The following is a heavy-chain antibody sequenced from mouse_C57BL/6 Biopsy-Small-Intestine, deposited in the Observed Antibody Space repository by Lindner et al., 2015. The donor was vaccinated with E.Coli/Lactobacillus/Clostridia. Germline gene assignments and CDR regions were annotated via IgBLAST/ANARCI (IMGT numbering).Heavy chain of an antibody. J-gene: IGHJ4*01. V-gene: IGHV1-39*01. CDR2: ISPYYGNT. CDR1: GYAFSSSW. CDR3: ARDYSNYDYAMDY. D-gene: IGHD2-5*01. Sequence: VQLQESGPELVKPGASVKISCKASGYAFSSSWMNWVKQRHGKSLEWIGNISPYYGNTNYNQKFKGKATLTVDKSSSTAYMQLNSLTSEDSAVYYCARDYSNYDYAMDYWGQGTSVTVSS.